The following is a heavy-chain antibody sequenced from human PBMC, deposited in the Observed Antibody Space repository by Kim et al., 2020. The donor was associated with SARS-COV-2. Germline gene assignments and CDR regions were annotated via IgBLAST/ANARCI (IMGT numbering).Heavy chain of an antibody. CDR2: IKSKTDGGTI. CDR3: TTDDYYVSGTYFPGFDY. Sequence: GGSLRLSCAASGFTFNNAYMSWVRQAPGKGLEWVGRIKSKTDGGTIDYAAPVKGRFTISRDDSKNTLYLQMNNLKTEDTAIYYCTTDDYYVSGTYFPGFDYWGQGTLVTVSS. J-gene: IGHJ4*02. CDR1: GFTFNNAY. D-gene: IGHD3-10*01. V-gene: IGHV3-15*01.